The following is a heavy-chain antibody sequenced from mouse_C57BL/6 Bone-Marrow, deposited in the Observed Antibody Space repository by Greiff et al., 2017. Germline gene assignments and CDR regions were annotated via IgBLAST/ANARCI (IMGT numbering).Heavy chain of an antibody. CDR1: GFSFNTYA. V-gene: IGHV10-1*01. CDR2: IRSKSNNYAT. J-gene: IGHJ1*03. Sequence: EVQLVESGGGLVQPKGSLKLSCAASGFSFNTYAMNWVRQAPGKGLEWVARIRSKSNNYATYYADSVKDRFTISRDDSESMLYLQMNNLKTEDTARYYCVRGGNCGGSFDVWGTGTTVTVSS. D-gene: IGHD1-1*02. CDR3: VRGGNCGGSFDV.